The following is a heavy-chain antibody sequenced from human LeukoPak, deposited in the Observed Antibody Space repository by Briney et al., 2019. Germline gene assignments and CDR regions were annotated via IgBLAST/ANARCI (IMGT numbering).Heavy chain of an antibody. CDR1: GFTVSSNY. D-gene: IGHD1-26*01. J-gene: IGHJ4*02. CDR2: IYSGGST. V-gene: IGHV3-53*01. CDR3: AKGANSGSYIFDY. Sequence: GGSLRLSCAASGFTVSSNYMSWVRQAPGKGLEWVSVIYSGGSTYYADSVKGRFTISRDNSKNTLYLQMNSLRAEDTAVYYCAKGANSGSYIFDYWGQGTLVTVSS.